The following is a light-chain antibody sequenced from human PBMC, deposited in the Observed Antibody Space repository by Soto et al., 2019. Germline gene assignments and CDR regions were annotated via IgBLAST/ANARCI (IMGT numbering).Light chain of an antibody. CDR3: QQYGSSLYT. CDR2: AAS. J-gene: IGKJ2*01. V-gene: IGKV1-39*01. Sequence: DIQMTQSPSSLSASLGDRATITCRASQSISSYLNWYQQKPGKAPKLLIYAASSLQSGVPSRFSGSGSGTDFTLTISRLEPEDFAVYYCQQYGSSLYTFGQGTKVDIK. CDR1: QSISSY.